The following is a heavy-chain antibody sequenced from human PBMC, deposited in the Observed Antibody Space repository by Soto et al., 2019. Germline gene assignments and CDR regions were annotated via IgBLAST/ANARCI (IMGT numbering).Heavy chain of an antibody. Sequence: PGWSLRLSCAASGFNFRAYGMHWVRQAPGKGLQWVAVMSSDASNKYYADSVKGRFTISRDNSQNTLYLQMNSLRPEDTAVYYCAKGSSSVYYYYYGMDVWGQGTTVTVS. CDR2: MSSDASNK. J-gene: IGHJ6*02. CDR3: AKGSSSVYYYYYGMDV. V-gene: IGHV3-30*18. D-gene: IGHD6-6*01. CDR1: GFNFRAYG.